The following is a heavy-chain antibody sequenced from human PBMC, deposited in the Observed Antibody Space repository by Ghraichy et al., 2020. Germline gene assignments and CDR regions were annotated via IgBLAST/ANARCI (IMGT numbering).Heavy chain of an antibody. CDR1: GFTFSSYA. D-gene: IGHD2-2*01. CDR2: ISYDGSNK. V-gene: IGHV3-30-3*01. J-gene: IGHJ4*02. Sequence: GESLNISCAASGFTFSSYAMHWVRQAPGKGLEWVAVISYDGSNKYYADSVKGRFTISRDNSKNTLYLQMNSLRAEDTAVYYCARDPAKLDIVVPLYYFDYWGQGTLVTVSS. CDR3: ARDPAKLDIVVPLYYFDY.